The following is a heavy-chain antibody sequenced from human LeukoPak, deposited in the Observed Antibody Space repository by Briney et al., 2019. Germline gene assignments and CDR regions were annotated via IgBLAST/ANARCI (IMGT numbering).Heavy chain of an antibody. CDR2: IRYDGSNK. CDR1: GFTFSSYS. D-gene: IGHD3-10*01. V-gene: IGHV3-30*02. Sequence: GGSLRLSCAASGFTFSSYSMNWVRHAPGKGLEWVAFIRYDGSNKYYADSVKGRFTISRDNAKNSLYLQMNTLRAEDTAVYYCVRDGAVVTSGNYPWRYFQFWGQGTLVTVSS. J-gene: IGHJ1*01. CDR3: VRDGAVVTSGNYPWRYFQF.